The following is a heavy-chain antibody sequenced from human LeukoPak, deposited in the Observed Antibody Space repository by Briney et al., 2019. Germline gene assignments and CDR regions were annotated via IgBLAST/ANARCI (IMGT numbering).Heavy chain of an antibody. CDR1: GGSITSNSYY. D-gene: IGHD2-21*01. V-gene: IGHV4-39*07. CDR3: ARAPQRSYQHNWFDP. CDR2: IYYSGST. Sequence: PSETLSLTCTVSGGSITSNSYYWGWIRQPPGNGLEWIGSIYYSGSTYYNPSLKSRVTISVDTSKNQFSLKLSSVTAADTAVYYCARAPQRSYQHNWFDPWGQGTLVTVSS. J-gene: IGHJ5*02.